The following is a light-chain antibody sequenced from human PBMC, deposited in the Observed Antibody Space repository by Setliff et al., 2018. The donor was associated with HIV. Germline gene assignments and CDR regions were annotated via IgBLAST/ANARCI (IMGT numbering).Light chain of an antibody. V-gene: IGLV2-14*03. CDR3: SSYVNINTLV. J-gene: IGLJ1*01. CDR1: SSDIGAYNY. Sequence: QSALTQPASVSGSPGQSITISCTGTSSDIGAYNYVSWYQQHPGKAPKVMIYDVRKRPSGVSNRFSGSKSGNTASLTISGLQAEDEAAYYCSSYVNINTLVFGTGTKVTV. CDR2: DVR.